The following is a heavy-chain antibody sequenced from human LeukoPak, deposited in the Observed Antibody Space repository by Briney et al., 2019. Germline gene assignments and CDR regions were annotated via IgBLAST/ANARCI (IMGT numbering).Heavy chain of an antibody. CDR1: GGSISSGSYY. CDR2: IYTSGST. Sequence: PSETLSLTCTVSGGSISSGSYYWSWIRQPAGKGLEWIGHIYTSGSTNYNPSLKSRVTMSVDTSKNQFSLKLSSVTAADTAVYYCARVYSGSYYYFDYWGQGTLVTVSS. J-gene: IGHJ4*02. V-gene: IGHV4-61*09. CDR3: ARVYSGSYYYFDY. D-gene: IGHD1-26*01.